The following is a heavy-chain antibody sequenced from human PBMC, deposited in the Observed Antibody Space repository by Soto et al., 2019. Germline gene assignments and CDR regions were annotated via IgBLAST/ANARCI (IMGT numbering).Heavy chain of an antibody. CDR3: ARAMELSAYYYYGLDV. Sequence: EVQLVESGGGLVQPGGSLRLSCAASGFTFSSYELNWVRQAPGKGLEWVSYISGSGSTIYYADSVKGRFTISRDNAKNSLYLQMNSLRAEDTAVYYCARAMELSAYYYYGLDVWGQGTTVTVSS. D-gene: IGHD1-7*01. V-gene: IGHV3-48*03. CDR2: ISGSGSTI. J-gene: IGHJ6*02. CDR1: GFTFSSYE.